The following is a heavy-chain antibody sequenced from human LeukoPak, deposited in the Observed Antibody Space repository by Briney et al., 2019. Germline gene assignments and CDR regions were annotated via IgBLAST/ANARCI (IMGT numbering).Heavy chain of an antibody. CDR1: GFSFSDAW. CDR3: ARIYSSGPRPHWYFDL. CDR2: IYSGGST. V-gene: IGHV3-53*01. J-gene: IGHJ2*01. Sequence: GGSLRLSCAASGFSFSDAWMNWVRQAPGKGLEWVSVIYSGGSTYYADSVKGRFTISRDSSKNTLYLQMNSLRAEDTAVYYCARIYSSGPRPHWYFDLWGRGTLVTVSS. D-gene: IGHD6-19*01.